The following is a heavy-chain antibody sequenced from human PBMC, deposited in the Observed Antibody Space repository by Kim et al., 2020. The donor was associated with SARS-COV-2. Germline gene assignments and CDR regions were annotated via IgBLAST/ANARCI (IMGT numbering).Heavy chain of an antibody. CDR2: DT. CDR3: ARLGSGYSDY. Sequence: DTRYSTSFQGQVTISADKSISTAYLQWSSLKASDTAMYYCARLGSGYSDYWGQGTLVTVSS. D-gene: IGHD3-22*01. V-gene: IGHV5-51*01. J-gene: IGHJ4*02.